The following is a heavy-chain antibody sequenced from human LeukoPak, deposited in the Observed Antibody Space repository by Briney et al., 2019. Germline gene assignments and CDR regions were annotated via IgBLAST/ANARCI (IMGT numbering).Heavy chain of an antibody. CDR3: ARARWLQFLRFDY. Sequence: SETLSLTCAVYGGSFSGYYWSWIRQPPGKGLEWIGEINHSGSTNYNPSLKSRVTISVDTSKNQFSLKLSPVTAADTAVYYCARARWLQFLRFDYWGQGTLVTVSS. V-gene: IGHV4-34*01. CDR1: GGSFSGYY. CDR2: INHSGST. J-gene: IGHJ4*02. D-gene: IGHD5-24*01.